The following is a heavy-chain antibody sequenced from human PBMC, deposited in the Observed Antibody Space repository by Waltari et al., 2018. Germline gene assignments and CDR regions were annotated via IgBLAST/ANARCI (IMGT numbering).Heavy chain of an antibody. V-gene: IGHV4-59*02. Sequence: QVQLQQSGPGLVKPSETLSLPCSVSGASVTSFYWNWMRQPPGKGLEWIGYGQNSGGTKFNPSRSSGATIAVDRSNTQLSLKLKSVTAGDSGVYYSAQWRAVNRSFGSWGQGTLGTVSS. CDR3: AQWRAVNRSFGS. CDR1: GASVTSFY. J-gene: IGHJ4*02. CDR2: GQNSGGT. D-gene: IGHD3-3*01.